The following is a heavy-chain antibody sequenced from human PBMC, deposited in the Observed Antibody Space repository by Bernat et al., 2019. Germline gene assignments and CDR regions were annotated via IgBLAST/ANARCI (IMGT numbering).Heavy chain of an antibody. Sequence: QVQLQESGPGLVKPSGTLSLTCAVSGGSISSSNWWSWVRQPPGKGLEWIGEIYHSGSPNYNPSLKSRVTISVDKSQNQFSLRLSSVTAADTAVYYCARVNSSWYYFDYWGQGTLVTVS. CDR3: ARVNSSWYYFDY. D-gene: IGHD6-13*01. V-gene: IGHV4-4*02. CDR2: IYHSGSP. CDR1: GGSISSSNW. J-gene: IGHJ4*02.